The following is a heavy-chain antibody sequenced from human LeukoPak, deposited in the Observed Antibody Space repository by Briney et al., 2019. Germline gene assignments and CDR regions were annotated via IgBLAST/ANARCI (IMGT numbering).Heavy chain of an antibody. CDR2: IILILDIA. CDR1: GGTFNNYI. D-gene: IGHD1-14*01. J-gene: IGHJ4*02. Sequence: GSSVKVSCKTSGGTFNNYIISWVRQAPGQGLEWVGTIILILDIANYAQKFQGRVAITVDTSTSTAYMELSDLGSEDTAVYFCAREPEGLTTESHWGQGTLVTVSS. V-gene: IGHV1-69*04. CDR3: AREPEGLTTESH.